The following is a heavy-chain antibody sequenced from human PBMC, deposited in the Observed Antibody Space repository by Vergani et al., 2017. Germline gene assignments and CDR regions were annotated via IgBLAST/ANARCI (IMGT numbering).Heavy chain of an antibody. CDR2: ISAYNGNT. J-gene: IGHJ5*02. Sequence: QVQLVQSGAEVKKPGASVKVSCKASGYTFTSYAISWVRQAPGQGLEWMGWISAYNGNTNYAQKLQGRVTMTTDTSTSPAYMELRSLRSDDTAVYYCAGALYDYVWGSYQSGNWFDPWGQGTLVTVSS. D-gene: IGHD3-16*02. CDR1: GYTFTSYA. CDR3: AGALYDYVWGSYQSGNWFDP. V-gene: IGHV1-18*04.